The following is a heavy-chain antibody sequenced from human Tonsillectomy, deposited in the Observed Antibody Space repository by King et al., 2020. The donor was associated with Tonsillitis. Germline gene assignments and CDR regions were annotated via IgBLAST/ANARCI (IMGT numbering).Heavy chain of an antibody. V-gene: IGHV3-30*02. J-gene: IGHJ4*02. Sequence: QLVQSGGGVVQPGGSLRLSCAASGFTFSSYGMHWVRQAPGKGLEWVAFIRYDGSNKYYADSVKGRFTISRDNSKNTLYLQINSLRAEAAAVYYFGKRAAGSLDYWGQGTLVTVSS. D-gene: IGHD5-12*01. CDR3: GKRAAGSLDY. CDR1: GFTFSSYG. CDR2: IRYDGSNK.